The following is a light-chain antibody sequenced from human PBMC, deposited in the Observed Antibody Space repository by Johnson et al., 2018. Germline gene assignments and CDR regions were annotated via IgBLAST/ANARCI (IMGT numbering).Light chain of an antibody. CDR1: SSNIGNNY. CDR3: GTWDSSLSAGNV. V-gene: IGLV1-51*02. Sequence: QSVLTQPPSVSAAPGQKVTISCSGSSSNIGNNYVSWYQQLPGTAPKLLIYENNKRPSGFPDRFYGSKSGTSATLGITGLQTGDEADYYCGTWDSSLSAGNVFGTGTKVTVL. CDR2: ENN. J-gene: IGLJ1*01.